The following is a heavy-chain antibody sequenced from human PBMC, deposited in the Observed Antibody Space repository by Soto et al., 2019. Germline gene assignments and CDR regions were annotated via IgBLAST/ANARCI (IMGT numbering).Heavy chain of an antibody. CDR1: GGTFSSYA. J-gene: IGHJ4*02. D-gene: IGHD2-15*01. V-gene: IGHV1-69*13. Sequence: GASVKVSCKSSGGTFSSYAISWARQAPGQGLEWMGGIIPIFGTANYAQKFQGRVTITADESTSTAYMELSSLRSEDTAVYYCARYGGNPNFDYWGQGTLVTVSS. CDR3: ARYGGNPNFDY. CDR2: IIPIFGTA.